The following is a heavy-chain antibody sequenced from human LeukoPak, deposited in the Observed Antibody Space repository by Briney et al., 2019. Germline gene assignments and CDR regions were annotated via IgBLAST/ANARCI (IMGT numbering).Heavy chain of an antibody. CDR2: INPNSGGT. Sequence: GASVKVSCKASGYTFTGYYMHWLRQAPGQGLEWMGRINPNSGGTNYAQKFQGRVTMTRDTSISTAYMELSRLRSDDTAVYYCARDRLTHYYYSSGYPAPGHAFDIRGQVTMVTVSS. D-gene: IGHD3-22*01. J-gene: IGHJ3*02. CDR1: GYTFTGYY. CDR3: ARDRLTHYYYSSGYPAPGHAFDI. V-gene: IGHV1-2*06.